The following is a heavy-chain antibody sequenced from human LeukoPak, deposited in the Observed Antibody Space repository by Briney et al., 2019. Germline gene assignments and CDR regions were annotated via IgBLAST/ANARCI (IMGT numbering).Heavy chain of an antibody. CDR2: IIPVFGTE. V-gene: IGHV1-69*06. Sequence: AGPSPKKELEWMGGIIPVFGTENYAEKFQDRVTITADKSTSTACMEVSSLRSEDTAMYYCAINQAGYCGGGSCYRHEFYYMDVWGKGTSVTVSS. CDR3: AINQAGYCGGGSCYRHEFYYMDV. D-gene: IGHD2-15*01. J-gene: IGHJ6*03.